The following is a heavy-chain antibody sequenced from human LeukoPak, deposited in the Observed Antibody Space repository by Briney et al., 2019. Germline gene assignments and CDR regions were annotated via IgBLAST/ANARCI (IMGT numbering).Heavy chain of an antibody. V-gene: IGHV1-2*02. D-gene: IGHD2-15*01. J-gene: IGHJ1*01. CDR3: ARDSRNWRYCSGGSCHFQH. Sequence: ASVKVSCKASGYTFTGYYMHWVRQAPGQGLEWMGWINPNSGGTNYAQKFQGRVTMTRDTPISTAYMELSRLRSDDTAVYYCARDSRNWRYCSGGSCHFQHWGQGTLVTVSS. CDR2: INPNSGGT. CDR1: GYTFTGYY.